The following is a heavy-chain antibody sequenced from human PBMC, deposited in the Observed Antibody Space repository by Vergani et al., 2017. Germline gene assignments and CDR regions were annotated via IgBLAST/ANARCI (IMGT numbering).Heavy chain of an antibody. D-gene: IGHD3-10*01. J-gene: IGHJ6*02. CDR1: GYRFTNYC. Sequence: EVQLVQSGAEVKKPGESLTISCKGSGYRFTNYCIGWVRQMPGKGLEWMGIIYPGDSDTRYSPSFQGQVTISVDKSISTAYLQWSSLKASDTAMYYCARHFDGSGTIGGYKYYYYAMDVWGQGTTVTVSS. V-gene: IGHV5-51*01. CDR3: ARHFDGSGTIGGYKYYYYAMDV. CDR2: IYPGDSDT.